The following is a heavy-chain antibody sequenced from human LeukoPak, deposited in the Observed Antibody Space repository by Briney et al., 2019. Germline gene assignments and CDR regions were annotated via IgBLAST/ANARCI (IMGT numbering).Heavy chain of an antibody. CDR2: IYTSGST. CDR3: ARYYDFFPGNWFDP. V-gene: IGHV4-61*02. J-gene: IGHJ5*02. CDR1: GGSISSGSYY. D-gene: IGHD3-3*01. Sequence: SETLSLTCNVSGGSISSGSYYWSWIRQPAGKGLEWIGRIYTSGSTNYNPSLKSRVTISVDTSKNQFSLKLSSVTAADTAVYYCARYYDFFPGNWFDPWGQGTLVTVSS.